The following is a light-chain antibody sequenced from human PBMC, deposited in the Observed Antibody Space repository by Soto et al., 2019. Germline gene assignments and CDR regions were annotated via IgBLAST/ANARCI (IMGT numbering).Light chain of an antibody. CDR2: DAS. CDR1: QCVSSY. Sequence: EIVLTQSPATLSLSPGERATLSCRASQCVSSYLAWYQQKPGQAPRLLIYDASSRATGIPARFSGSGSGTEFTLTISSLEPEDFAVYYCQQRSNWPVTFGQGTRVDIK. CDR3: QQRSNWPVT. J-gene: IGKJ1*01. V-gene: IGKV3-11*01.